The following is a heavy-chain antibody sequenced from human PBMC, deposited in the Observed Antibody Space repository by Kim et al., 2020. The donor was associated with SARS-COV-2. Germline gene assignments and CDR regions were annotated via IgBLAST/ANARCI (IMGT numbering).Heavy chain of an antibody. J-gene: IGHJ4*02. V-gene: IGHV3-48*03. CDR1: GFTFSSYE. CDR3: ARVRNDFWSGYYKGGFDY. CDR2: ISSSGSTI. D-gene: IGHD3-3*01. Sequence: GGSLRLSCAASGFTFSSYEMNWVRQAPGKGLEWVSYISSSGSTIYYADSVKGRFTISRDNAKNSLYLQMNSLRAEDTAVYYCARVRNDFWSGYYKGGFDYGGQGTLVTVSS.